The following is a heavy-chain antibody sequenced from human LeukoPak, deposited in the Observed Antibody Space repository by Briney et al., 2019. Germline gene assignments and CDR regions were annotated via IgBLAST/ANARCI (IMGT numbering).Heavy chain of an antibody. CDR2: IYYSGST. CDR3: AREIENSSLNWFDP. J-gene: IGHJ5*02. Sequence: NSSETLSLTCTVSGGSISSGGYYWSWIRQHPGKGLEWIGYIYYSGSTYYNPSLKSRVTISADTSKNQFSLKLSSVTAADTAVYYCAREIENSSLNWFDPWGQGTLVTVSS. CDR1: GGSISSGGYY. D-gene: IGHD6-6*01. V-gene: IGHV4-31*03.